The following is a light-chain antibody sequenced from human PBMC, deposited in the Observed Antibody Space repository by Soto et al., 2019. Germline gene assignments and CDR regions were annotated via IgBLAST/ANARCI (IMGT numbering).Light chain of an antibody. Sequence: EIVLTQSPGTLSLSPGERATLSCRASQSVSSSYLAWYQQRPGQAPRLLIYGTSSRATGIPDRFSGSGSGTDFPLTISRLEPEDFAVYFCQQFGNSLTFGGGTKVEVK. CDR2: GTS. J-gene: IGKJ4*01. CDR3: QQFGNSLT. CDR1: QSVSSSY. V-gene: IGKV3-20*01.